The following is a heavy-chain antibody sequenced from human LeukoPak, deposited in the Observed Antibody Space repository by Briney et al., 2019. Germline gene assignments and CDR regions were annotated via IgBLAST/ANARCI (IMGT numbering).Heavy chain of an antibody. V-gene: IGHV3-30-3*01. D-gene: IGHD3-10*01. CDR3: AKGYYYGSGSYYDYFDY. CDR1: GFTFSVYA. CDR2: ISYDGSNK. J-gene: IGHJ4*02. Sequence: GGSLRPSCTTSGFTFSVYAIHWVRQAPGKGLEWVAVISYDGSNKYYADSVKGRFSISRDNSKNTLYLQMNSLRAEDTAVYYCAKGYYYGSGSYYDYFDYWGQGTLVTVSS.